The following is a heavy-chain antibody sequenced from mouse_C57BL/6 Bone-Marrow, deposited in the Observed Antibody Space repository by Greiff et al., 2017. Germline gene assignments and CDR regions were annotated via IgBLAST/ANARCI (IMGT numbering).Heavy chain of an antibody. CDR2: ISSGGSYS. V-gene: IGHV5-6*01. Sequence: EVKVVESGGDLVKPGGSLKLSCAASGFTFSSYGMSWVRQTPDKRLEWVATISSGGSYSYYPDSVKGRFTISRDNAKNTLYLQMSSLKSEDTAMYYCALSAWFAYWGQGTLVTVSA. CDR1: GFTFSSYG. CDR3: ALSAWFAY. J-gene: IGHJ3*01.